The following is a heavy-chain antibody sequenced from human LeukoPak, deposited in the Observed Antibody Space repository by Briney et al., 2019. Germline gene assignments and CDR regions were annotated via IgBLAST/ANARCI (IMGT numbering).Heavy chain of an antibody. CDR1: GGSFSGYY. CDR3: ARVPADDIYSYYYYGMDV. J-gene: IGHJ6*02. Sequence: SETLSLTCAVYGGSFSGYYWSWIRQPPGKGLEWIGEINHSGSTNYNPSLKSRVTISVDTSKNQFSLKLSSVTAADTAVYYCARVPADDIYSYYYYGMDVWGQGTTVTVSS. V-gene: IGHV4-34*01. D-gene: IGHD2-2*01. CDR2: INHSGST.